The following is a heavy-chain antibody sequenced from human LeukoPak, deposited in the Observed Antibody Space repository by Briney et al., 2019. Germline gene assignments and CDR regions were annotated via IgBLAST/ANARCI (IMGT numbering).Heavy chain of an antibody. V-gene: IGHV3-66*02. D-gene: IGHD5-12*01. J-gene: IGHJ4*02. Sequence: GGSLRLSCAASGFTVSSNYMSWVRQAPGKGLEWVSVIYSGGSTYYADSVKGRFTISRDNSKNTLYLQMNTLRTEDTTADYCVRGWLRFFDYWGQGTLVTVSS. CDR1: GFTVSSNY. CDR2: IYSGGST. CDR3: VRGWLRFFDY.